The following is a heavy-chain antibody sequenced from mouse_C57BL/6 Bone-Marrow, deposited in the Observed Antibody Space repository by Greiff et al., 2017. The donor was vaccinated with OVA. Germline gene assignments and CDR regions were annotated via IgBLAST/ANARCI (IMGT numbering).Heavy chain of an antibody. CDR1: GFTFSDFY. J-gene: IGHJ4*01. CDR3: ARDARDVDAMDY. CDR2: SRNKANDYTT. V-gene: IGHV7-1*01. Sequence: EVMLVESGGGLVQSGRSLRLSCATSGFTFSDFYMEWVRQAPGKGLEWIAASRNKANDYTTEYSASVKGRFIVSRDTSQSILYLQMNALRAEDTAIYYCARDARDVDAMDYWGQGTSVTVSS. D-gene: IGHD3-3*01.